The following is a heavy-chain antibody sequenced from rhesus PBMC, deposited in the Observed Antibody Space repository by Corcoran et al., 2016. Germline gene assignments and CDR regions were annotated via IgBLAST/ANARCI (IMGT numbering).Heavy chain of an antibody. Sequence: QVQLQESGPGVVKPSETLSLTCAVSGGSISDSYRWSWIRQPPGKGLDWIGYSYGSSTSPNYNPSLKNPVTISKDTSKNQFSLKLSSVTAADTAVYYCAGRSGREARAFDFWGQGLRVTVSS. V-gene: IGHV4S10*01. CDR3: AGRSGREARAFDF. J-gene: IGHJ3*01. CDR2: SYGSSTSP. CDR1: GGSISDSYR. D-gene: IGHD3-16*01.